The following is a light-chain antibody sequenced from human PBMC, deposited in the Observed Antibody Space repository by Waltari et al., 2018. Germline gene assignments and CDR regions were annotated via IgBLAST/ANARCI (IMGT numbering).Light chain of an antibody. CDR2: GAS. J-gene: IGKJ1*01. Sequence: IVLTQSPRTLSLSRGERATLSCRASQSVSRSLAWYQQKPGQAPKLLIYGASTRATGIPDRFSGSGSGTDFSLTISSLEPEDFAIYFCQHYVRLPATFGQGTKVEIK. V-gene: IGKV3-20*01. CDR3: QHYVRLPAT. CDR1: QSVSRS.